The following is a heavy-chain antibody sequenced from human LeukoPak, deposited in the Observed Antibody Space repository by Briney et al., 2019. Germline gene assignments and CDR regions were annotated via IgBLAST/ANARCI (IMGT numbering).Heavy chain of an antibody. D-gene: IGHD3-16*02. CDR1: GGSFSGYY. Sequence: SETLSLTCAVYGGSFSGYYWSWIRQPPGKGLEWIGEINHSGSTNYNPSLKSRVTISVDTSKNQFSLKLSSVTAADTAVYYCARLDYDYVWGSYRLFSASFDYWGQGTLVTVSS. J-gene: IGHJ4*02. CDR3: ARLDYDYVWGSYRLFSASFDY. CDR2: INHSGST. V-gene: IGHV4-34*01.